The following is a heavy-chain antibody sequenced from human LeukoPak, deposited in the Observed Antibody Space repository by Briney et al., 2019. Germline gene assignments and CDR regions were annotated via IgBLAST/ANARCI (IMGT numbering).Heavy chain of an antibody. Sequence: GGSLRLSCAASGFTFKNYAMSWVRQAPGKGLEWVSAISGSGGSTYYADSVKGRFTISRDNSKNTLYLQMNSLRAEDTAVYYCAKGDGYCSGGSCYSVAFGVDYWGQGTLVTVSS. D-gene: IGHD2-15*01. CDR2: ISGSGGST. J-gene: IGHJ4*02. V-gene: IGHV3-23*01. CDR1: GFTFKNYA. CDR3: AKGDGYCSGGSCYSVAFGVDY.